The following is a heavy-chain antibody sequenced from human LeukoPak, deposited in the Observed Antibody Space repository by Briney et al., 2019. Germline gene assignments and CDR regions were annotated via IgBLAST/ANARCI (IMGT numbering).Heavy chain of an antibody. Sequence: GGSLRLSCAASGFAFSSYAMSWVRQAPGKGPEWVSAISGSDGRTFYTDSVKGRFTISRDDSKNTVYLQMNSLRAGDTAIYYCAKESPYCSRKARRLYFFYSWGQGNLV. CDR2: ISGSDGRT. V-gene: IGHV3-23*01. J-gene: IGHJ4*02. CDR3: AKESPYCSRKARRLYFFYS. D-gene: IGHD2-15*01. CDR1: GFAFSSYA.